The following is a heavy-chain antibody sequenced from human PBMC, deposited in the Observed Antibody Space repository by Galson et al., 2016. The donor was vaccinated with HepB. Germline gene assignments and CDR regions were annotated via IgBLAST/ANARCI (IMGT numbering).Heavy chain of an antibody. CDR3: ARKSYYYYGMDV. Sequence: QSGAEVKKPGESLRISCKGSGSSFTTYWISWVRQMPGKGLEWMGRIDPSDSETNYSPSFQGHVTISADKSISTAYLQWSSLKASDTAMYYCARKSYYYYGMDVWGQGTTVTVSS. CDR2: IDPSDSET. V-gene: IGHV5-10-1*01. CDR1: GSSFTTYW. J-gene: IGHJ6*02.